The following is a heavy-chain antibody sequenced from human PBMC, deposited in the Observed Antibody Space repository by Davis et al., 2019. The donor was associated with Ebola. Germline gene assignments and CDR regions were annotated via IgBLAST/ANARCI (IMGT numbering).Heavy chain of an antibody. CDR2: IDHSGST. V-gene: IGHV4-34*01. CDR3: ARRSLGYYDFWSGASDY. Sequence: SETLSLTCTVSGGSISSYYWTWIRQTLGKGLEWIGEIDHSGSTNYNPSLKGRVTILVDTAKNQVSLILSSVAAADTAVYYCARRSLGYYDFWSGASDYWGQGTLVTVSS. D-gene: IGHD3-3*01. CDR1: GGSISSYY. J-gene: IGHJ4*02.